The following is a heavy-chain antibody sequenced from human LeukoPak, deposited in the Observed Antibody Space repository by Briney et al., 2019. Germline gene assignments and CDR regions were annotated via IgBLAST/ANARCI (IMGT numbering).Heavy chain of an antibody. CDR2: INSDGSST. J-gene: IGHJ4*02. CDR1: GFTVSSNY. D-gene: IGHD6-19*01. V-gene: IGHV3-74*01. Sequence: GGSLRLSCAASGFTVSSNYMSWVRQAPGKGLVWVSRINSDGSSTSYADSAKGRFTISRDNAKNTLYLQMSSLRTEDTAMYYCTTSPVPGIDYWGQGIQVTVSS. CDR3: TTSPVPGIDY.